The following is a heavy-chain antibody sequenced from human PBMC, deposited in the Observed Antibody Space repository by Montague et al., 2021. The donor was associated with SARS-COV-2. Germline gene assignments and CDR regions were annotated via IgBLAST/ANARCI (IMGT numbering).Heavy chain of an antibody. CDR1: GGSISSSNW. CDR3: ARMGRGLIIWAYGMDV. D-gene: IGHD3-10*01. J-gene: IGHJ6*02. CDR2: IYHSGST. Sequence: SETLSLTCAVSGGSISSSNWWSWVRQPPGKGLEWIGEIYHSGSTNYTPSPKSRVTILVDKSTNQFSLKLSSVTAADTAVYYCARMGRGLIIWAYGMDVWGQGTTVTVSS. V-gene: IGHV4-4*02.